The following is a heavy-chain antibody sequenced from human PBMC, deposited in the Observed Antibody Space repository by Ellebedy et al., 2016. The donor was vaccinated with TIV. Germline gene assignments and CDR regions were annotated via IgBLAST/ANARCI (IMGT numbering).Heavy chain of an antibody. D-gene: IGHD4-17*01. Sequence: ASVTVSCXASGHTFTAYYVHWVRQAPGQGLEWMGWMDPKTVATNYAQKFQGRVTMTRDTSITTAYMELSSLRSDDTAVYYCAIGEYGDSMGSWGQGTLVTVSA. CDR3: AIGEYGDSMGS. J-gene: IGHJ4*02. V-gene: IGHV1-2*02. CDR1: GHTFTAYY. CDR2: MDPKTVAT.